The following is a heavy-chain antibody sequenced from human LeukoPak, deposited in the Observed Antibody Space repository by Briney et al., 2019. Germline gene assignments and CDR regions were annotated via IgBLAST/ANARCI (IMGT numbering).Heavy chain of an antibody. V-gene: IGHV4-61*05. CDR1: GGSISTSNYY. Sequence: PSETLSLTCTVSGGSISTSNYYWGWIRQPPGKGLEWIGYIYYSGSTNYNPSLKSRVTISVDKSKNQFSLKLSSVTAADTAVYYCARMSVPRDSSGYSVDYWGQGTLVTVSS. D-gene: IGHD3-22*01. CDR2: IYYSGST. CDR3: ARMSVPRDSSGYSVDY. J-gene: IGHJ4*02.